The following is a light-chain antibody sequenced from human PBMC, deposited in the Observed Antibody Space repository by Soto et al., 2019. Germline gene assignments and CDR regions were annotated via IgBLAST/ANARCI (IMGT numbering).Light chain of an antibody. CDR1: QSVSSSY. Sequence: EIVLTQSPGTLSLSPGERATLSCRASQSVSSSYLAWYQQKPGQAPRLLIYGASSRATGIPDRFSGSGSGTEFTLTISRVEPEDFAVYYCQQYGSPITFGQGTRLEIK. V-gene: IGKV3-20*01. CDR3: QQYGSPIT. J-gene: IGKJ5*01. CDR2: GAS.